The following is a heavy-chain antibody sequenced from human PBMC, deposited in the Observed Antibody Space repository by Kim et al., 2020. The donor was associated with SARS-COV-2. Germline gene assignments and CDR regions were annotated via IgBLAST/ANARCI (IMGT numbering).Heavy chain of an antibody. Sequence: SETLSLTCTVSGGSVSSGSYYWSWIRQPPGKGLEWIGYIYYSGSTNYNPSLKSRVTISVDTSKNQFSLKLSSVTAADTAVYYCARDSVGCSGGSCYSGNYYYYGMDVWGQGTTVTVSS. J-gene: IGHJ6*02. V-gene: IGHV4-61*01. CDR2: IYYSGST. D-gene: IGHD2-15*01. CDR1: GGSVSSGSYY. CDR3: ARDSVGCSGGSCYSGNYYYYGMDV.